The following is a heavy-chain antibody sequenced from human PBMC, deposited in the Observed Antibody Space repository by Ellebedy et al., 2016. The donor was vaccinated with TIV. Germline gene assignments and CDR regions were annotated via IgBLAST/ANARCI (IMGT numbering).Heavy chain of an antibody. D-gene: IGHD3-10*01. V-gene: IGHV3-23*01. CDR3: AKKSIGPLGRFDP. J-gene: IGHJ5*02. Sequence: GESLKISCAASGFTFSKYAMSWVRQAPGKGLEWVSVIRGSGGSTYYADSVKGRFTISRDNSKNTRYLQMNSLRAEDTAVYYCAKKSIGPLGRFDPWGQGTLVTVSS. CDR2: IRGSGGST. CDR1: GFTFSKYA.